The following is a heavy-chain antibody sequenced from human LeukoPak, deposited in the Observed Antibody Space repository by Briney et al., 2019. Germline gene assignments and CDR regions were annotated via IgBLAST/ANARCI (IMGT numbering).Heavy chain of an antibody. CDR2: IYYSGST. CDR3: ARVTVAGKYDAFDI. V-gene: IGHV4-59*01. D-gene: IGHD6-19*01. J-gene: IGHJ3*02. Sequence: SETLSLTCTVSGGSISSYYWSWIRQPPGKGLEWIGYIYYSGSTNYNPSLKSRVAISVDTSKNQFSLKLSSVTAADTAVYYCARVTVAGKYDAFDIWGQGTMVTVSS. CDR1: GGSISSYY.